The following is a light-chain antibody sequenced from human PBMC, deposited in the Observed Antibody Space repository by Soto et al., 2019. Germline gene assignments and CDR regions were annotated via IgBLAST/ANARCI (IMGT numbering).Light chain of an antibody. CDR3: QAWDSSTHVV. V-gene: IGLV3-1*01. J-gene: IGLJ2*01. CDR1: KLGDKY. Sequence: SYELTQPPSVSVSPGQTASLTCSGDKLGDKYACWCQQKPGQSPVLVIYQDSKRPSGIPERFSGSNSGNTATLTISGTQAMDEADYYCQAWDSSTHVVFGGGTKLTVL. CDR2: QDS.